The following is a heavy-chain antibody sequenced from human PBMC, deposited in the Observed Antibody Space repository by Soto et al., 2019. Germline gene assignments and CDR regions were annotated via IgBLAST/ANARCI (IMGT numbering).Heavy chain of an antibody. V-gene: IGHV3-15*01. Sequence: DVQLVESGGGLVKPGGSLRLSCRGYGFIFTNAWVSWVRQAPGKGLEWVGRVKSKTDGGTTDYAVPLKGRFTISRDDSKNTLYLQMNSLKIADTAVYYCRAVGYYSDVRDYYPLDYWGQGTLVTVSS. CDR3: RAVGYYSDVRDYYPLDY. CDR2: VKSKTDGGTT. CDR1: GFIFTNAW. D-gene: IGHD3-22*01. J-gene: IGHJ4*02.